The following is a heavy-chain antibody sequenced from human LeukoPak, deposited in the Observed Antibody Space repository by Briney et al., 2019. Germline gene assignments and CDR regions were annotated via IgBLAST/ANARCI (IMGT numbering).Heavy chain of an antibody. CDR3: ARVLSGSWDWFDP. Sequence: GGSLRLSCAASGFTFSRYWIHWVRQAPGKGLEWVSRINPDGSTTTHAGSVKGRFTISRDNAKNTLYLQMNSLRAEDTAMYYCARVLSGSWDWFDPWGQGTLVTVSS. CDR1: GFTFSRYW. CDR2: INPDGSTT. D-gene: IGHD3-22*01. V-gene: IGHV3-74*01. J-gene: IGHJ5*02.